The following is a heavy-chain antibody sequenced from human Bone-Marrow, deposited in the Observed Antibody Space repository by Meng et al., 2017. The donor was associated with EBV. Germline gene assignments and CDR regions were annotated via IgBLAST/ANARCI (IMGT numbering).Heavy chain of an antibody. J-gene: IGHJ5*02. CDR2: VHYTGST. V-gene: IGHV4-39*01. CDR1: GDSISSFYY. CDR3: ARPFPSWQSPRLDPFGA. Sequence: LRESGPGQVKPSETLSLPCTVSGDSISSFYYWGWIRQPPGRGLEWIGSVHYTGSTYYSPSLKSRVTVSVDTSKNQFSLRLTSVTAADTAVYYCARPFPSWQSPRLDPFGAWGQGTLVTVSS. D-gene: IGHD6-19*01.